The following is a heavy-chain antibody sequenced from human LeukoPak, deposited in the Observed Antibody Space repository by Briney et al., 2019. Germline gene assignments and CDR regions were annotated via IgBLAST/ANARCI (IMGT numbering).Heavy chain of an antibody. D-gene: IGHD3-10*02. CDR2: TSPKNLGT. CDR1: GYIFSDFY. J-gene: IGHJ5*02. V-gene: IGHV1-2*02. CDR3: TRAHWVGNYVFSRFDP. Sequence: ASVKVSCKTSGYIFSDFYIHWVRQAPGQGLEWMGWTSPKNLGTNIARKFQHRVTMTLDTSISTAYLELSSLRSDDTALYYCTRAHWVGNYVFSRFDPWGQGTLVTVSS.